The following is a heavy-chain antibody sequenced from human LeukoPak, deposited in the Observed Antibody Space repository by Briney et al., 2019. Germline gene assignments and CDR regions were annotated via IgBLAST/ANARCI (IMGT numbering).Heavy chain of an antibody. Sequence: GGSLRLSCKGSGYNFARYWIGWVRQVPGKGLEWMGIIYPGDSETRYSPSFQGQVTISADKSISTAYLQWSSLKASDTAMYYCARHRIAVAARNWFDPRGQGTLVTVSS. J-gene: IGHJ5*02. V-gene: IGHV5-51*01. CDR1: GYNFARYW. D-gene: IGHD6-19*01. CDR3: ARHRIAVAARNWFDP. CDR2: IYPGDSET.